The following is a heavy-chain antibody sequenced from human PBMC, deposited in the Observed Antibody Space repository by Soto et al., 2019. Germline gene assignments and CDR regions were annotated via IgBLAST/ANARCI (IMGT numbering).Heavy chain of an antibody. V-gene: IGHV1-69*13. CDR1: GGTFSSYA. CDR2: IIPIFGTA. D-gene: IGHD3-10*01. Sequence: SVKVSCKASGGTFSSYAISWVRQAPGQGLEWMGGIIPIFGTANYAQKFQGRVTITADESTSTAYMELSSLRSEDTAVYYCAREVYGSGSRFYYYGMDVWDQGTTVTVSS. CDR3: AREVYGSGSRFYYYGMDV. J-gene: IGHJ6*02.